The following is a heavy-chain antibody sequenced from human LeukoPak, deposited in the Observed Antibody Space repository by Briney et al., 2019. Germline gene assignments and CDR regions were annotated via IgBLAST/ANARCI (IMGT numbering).Heavy chain of an antibody. V-gene: IGHV3-21*01. Sequence: GGSLRLSCEASGFTFSSYNMNWVRQAPGKRLEWVSSITSSSSYVFYADSVKGRFTISRDNAKNSLYLQMNSLRAEDTAVYYCARVEGNIVTTTEGYFDYWGQGTLVTVSS. J-gene: IGHJ4*02. CDR3: ARVEGNIVTTTEGYFDY. D-gene: IGHD5-12*01. CDR1: GFTFSSYN. CDR2: ITSSSSYV.